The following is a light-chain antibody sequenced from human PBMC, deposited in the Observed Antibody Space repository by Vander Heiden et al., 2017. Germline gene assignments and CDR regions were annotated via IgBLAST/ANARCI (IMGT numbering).Light chain of an antibody. Sequence: EIVMTPSPATLSVSPGERATLSCRASQTVSSNLAWYQQKPGQAPRLLIYGASTRATGIPARFSGSGSGTEFTLTISSLQSEDFAVYYCQQYNNWPPPLTFGGGTKVEIK. CDR3: QQYNNWPPPLT. CDR1: QTVSSN. J-gene: IGKJ4*01. CDR2: GAS. V-gene: IGKV3-15*01.